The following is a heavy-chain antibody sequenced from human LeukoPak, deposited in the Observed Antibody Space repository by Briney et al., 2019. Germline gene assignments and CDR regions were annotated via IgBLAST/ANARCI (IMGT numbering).Heavy chain of an antibody. CDR3: ARDHGVYGHDSGDYFDY. Sequence: ASVKVSCKTSGYTFPSYAISWVRQAPGQGLEWMAWISVHSGYTNYAQKFKGRVTMTTATSTNIAYMELRSVRSDVPAVYSCARDHGVYGHDSGDYFDYWGQGTLVTVSS. CDR2: ISVHSGYT. V-gene: IGHV1-18*01. CDR1: GYTFPSYA. D-gene: IGHD5/OR15-5a*01. J-gene: IGHJ4*02.